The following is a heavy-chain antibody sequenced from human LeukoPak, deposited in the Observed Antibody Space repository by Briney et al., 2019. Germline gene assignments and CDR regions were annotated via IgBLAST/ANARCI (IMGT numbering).Heavy chain of an antibody. CDR1: GYTFTSYY. CDR2: INPSGGST. Sequence: ASVKVSCKASGYTFTSYYMHWVRQAPGQGLEWMGIINPSGGSTSYAQKFQGRVNMTRDTSTSTVYMELSSLRSEDTAVYYCASHYDFWSGYPFYYYYMDVWGKGTTVTVSS. J-gene: IGHJ6*03. CDR3: ASHYDFWSGYPFYYYYMDV. D-gene: IGHD3-3*01. V-gene: IGHV1-46*01.